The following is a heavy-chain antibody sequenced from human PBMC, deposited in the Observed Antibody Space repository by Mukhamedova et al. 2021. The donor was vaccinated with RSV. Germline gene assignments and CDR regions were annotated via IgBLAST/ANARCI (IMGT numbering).Heavy chain of an antibody. V-gene: IGHV3-21*01. CDR2: ISSSSSYI. D-gene: IGHD3-10*01. CDR3: AREPVMVRGVMKVYYGMDV. J-gene: IGHJ6*02. Sequence: ISSSSSYIYYADSVKGRFTISRDNAKNSLYLQMNSLRAEDTAVYYCAREPVMVRGVMKVYYGMDVWGQGTTVTVSS.